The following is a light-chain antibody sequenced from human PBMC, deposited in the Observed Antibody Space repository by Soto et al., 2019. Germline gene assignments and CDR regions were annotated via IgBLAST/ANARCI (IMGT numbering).Light chain of an antibody. Sequence: QSALTQPASVSGSPGQSITISCTGTSSDVGGYNYVSWYQHHPGKAPKLMIYEVSNRPSGVSNRFSGSKSGNTASLTISGLQAEDEADYYCSAYTVSRTYVFGTGTKLTVL. CDR1: SSDVGGYNY. CDR3: SAYTVSRTYV. V-gene: IGLV2-14*01. CDR2: EVS. J-gene: IGLJ1*01.